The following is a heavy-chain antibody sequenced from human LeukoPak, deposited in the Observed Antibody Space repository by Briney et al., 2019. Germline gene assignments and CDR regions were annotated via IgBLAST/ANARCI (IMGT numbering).Heavy chain of an antibody. CDR1: GGSFSGYY. J-gene: IGHJ3*02. D-gene: IGHD6-19*01. V-gene: IGHV4-34*01. CDR3: ARDLIAVAGTEAFDI. Sequence: PSETLSLTCAVYGGSFSGYYWSWIRQPPGKGLEWIGEINHSGSTNYNPSLKSRVTISVDTSKNQFSLKLSSVTAADTAVYYCARDLIAVAGTEAFDIWGQGTMVTVSS. CDR2: INHSGST.